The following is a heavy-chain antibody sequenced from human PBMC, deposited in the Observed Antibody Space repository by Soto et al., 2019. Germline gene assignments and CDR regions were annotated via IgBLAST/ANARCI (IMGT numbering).Heavy chain of an antibody. J-gene: IGHJ3*02. D-gene: IGHD3-22*01. V-gene: IGHV1-69*01. Sequence: KTTGVSFNSDALSCVRQAPGQGLEWMGGIIPIFGTANYAQKFQGRVTITADESTSTAYMELSSLRSEDTAVYYCARVASYYDSSGDTPKNAWDIWGQGTMVTVS. CDR3: ARVASYYDSSGDTPKNAWDI. CDR1: GVSFNSDA. CDR2: IIPIFGTA.